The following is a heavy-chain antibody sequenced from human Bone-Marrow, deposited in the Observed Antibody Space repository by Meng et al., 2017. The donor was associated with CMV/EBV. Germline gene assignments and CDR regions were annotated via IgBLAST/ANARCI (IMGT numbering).Heavy chain of an antibody. CDR1: GFTFSSYA. J-gene: IGHJ4*02. CDR2: ISGSGGST. D-gene: IGHD2-2*01. Sequence: GGSLRLSCAASGFTFSSYAMSWVRQAPGKGLEWVSAISGSGGSTYYADSVKGRFTISRDNSKNTLYLQMNSLRAEDTAVYYCAKGKGGALGYCSSTSCPEYYFDYWGQGPLVTVSS. V-gene: IGHV3-23*01. CDR3: AKGKGGALGYCSSTSCPEYYFDY.